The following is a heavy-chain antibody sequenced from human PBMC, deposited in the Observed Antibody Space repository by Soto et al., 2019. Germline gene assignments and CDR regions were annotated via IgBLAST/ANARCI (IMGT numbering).Heavy chain of an antibody. Sequence: ASVKVSCKASGGAFSSYTISWVRQAPGQGLEWMGWISAYNGNTNYAQKLQGRVTMTTDTSTSTAYMELRSLRSDDTAVYYCARESPHADYWGQGTLVTVSS. CDR2: ISAYNGNT. J-gene: IGHJ4*02. CDR1: GGAFSSYT. V-gene: IGHV1-18*01. CDR3: ARESPHADY.